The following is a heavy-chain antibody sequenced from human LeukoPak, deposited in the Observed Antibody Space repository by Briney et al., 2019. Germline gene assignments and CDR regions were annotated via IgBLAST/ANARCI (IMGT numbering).Heavy chain of an antibody. J-gene: IGHJ3*02. CDR2: IYYSGST. D-gene: IGHD4-23*01. V-gene: IGHV4-31*03. CDR1: GGSISSGGYY. Sequence: SETLSLTCTVSGGSISSGGYYWSWIRQHPGKGLEWIGYIYYSGSTYYNPSLKSRVTISVDTSKNQFSLKLSSVTAADTAVYYCAFGNSLHAFDIWGQGTMVTVSS. CDR3: AFGNSLHAFDI.